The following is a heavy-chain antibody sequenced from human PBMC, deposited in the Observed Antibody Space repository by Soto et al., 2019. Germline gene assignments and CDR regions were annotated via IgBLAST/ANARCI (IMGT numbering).Heavy chain of an antibody. CDR3: ARSQRGSTAFPLAY. D-gene: IGHD3-16*01. CDR2: IYYSGTT. Sequence: SSETLSLTCAVSGDSVSIDNYYWRWIRQPPGKGLEWIGYIYYSGTTNYNSYLKSRLSLSVDLSKNQFSLKLASVTAADTAVYFCARSQRGSTAFPLAYWGRGALVTVSS. CDR1: GDSVSIDNYY. J-gene: IGHJ4*02. V-gene: IGHV4-61*01.